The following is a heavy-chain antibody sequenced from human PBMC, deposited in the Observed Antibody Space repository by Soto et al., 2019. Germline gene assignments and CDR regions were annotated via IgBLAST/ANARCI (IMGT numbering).Heavy chain of an antibody. CDR2: ISGSGGST. CDR1: GFTFSSYA. D-gene: IGHD1-26*01. Sequence: EVQLLESGGGLVQPWGSLRLSCAASGFTFSSYAMSWVRQAPGKGLEWVSAISGSGGSTYYADSVKGRFTISRDNSKNTLYLQMNSLRAEDTAVYYCAKDGSQPFGYFDYWGQGTLVTVSS. J-gene: IGHJ4*02. V-gene: IGHV3-23*01. CDR3: AKDGSQPFGYFDY.